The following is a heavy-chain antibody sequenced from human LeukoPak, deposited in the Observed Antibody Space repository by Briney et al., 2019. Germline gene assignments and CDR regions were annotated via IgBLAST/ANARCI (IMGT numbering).Heavy chain of an antibody. J-gene: IGHJ4*02. Sequence: GGSLRLSCATSGFTLSSYSMNWVRQTPGKGLEWVSYISSGSTTIYYADSVKGRFTISRDNAKNSLYLQMNSLRAEDTAVYYCARDVEQWLVRVYYFDYWGQGTLVTVSS. CDR2: ISSGSTTI. D-gene: IGHD6-19*01. CDR1: GFTLSSYS. CDR3: ARDVEQWLVRVYYFDY. V-gene: IGHV3-48*01.